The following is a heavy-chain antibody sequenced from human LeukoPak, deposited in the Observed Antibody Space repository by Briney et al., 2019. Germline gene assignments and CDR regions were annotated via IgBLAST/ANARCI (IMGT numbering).Heavy chain of an antibody. CDR2: IIPIFGTA. CDR3: AREYYYGSGTPGY. D-gene: IGHD3-10*01. J-gene: IGHJ4*02. CDR1: GGTFSSYA. Sequence: VASVKVSCKASGGTFSSYAISWVRQAPGQGLESMGGIIPIFGTANYAQKFQGRVTITADESTSTAYMELSSLRSEDTAVYYCAREYYYGSGTPGYWGQGTLVTVSS. V-gene: IGHV1-69*13.